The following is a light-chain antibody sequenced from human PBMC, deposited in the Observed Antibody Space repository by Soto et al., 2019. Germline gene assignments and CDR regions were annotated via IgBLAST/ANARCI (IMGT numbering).Light chain of an antibody. Sequence: AIQLTQSPSSLSASIGDRVTITCRASQAINSALAWYRQKPGKAPDLLIFDASTLESGVPSRFSGRGFGTDFTLTISSLQPEDFATYYCQQFYTYPITFGHGTRLDIK. V-gene: IGKV1-13*02. CDR3: QQFYTYPIT. CDR2: DAS. J-gene: IGKJ5*01. CDR1: QAINSA.